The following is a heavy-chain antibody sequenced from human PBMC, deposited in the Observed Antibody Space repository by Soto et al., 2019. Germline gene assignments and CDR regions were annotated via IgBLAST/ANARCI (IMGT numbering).Heavy chain of an antibody. V-gene: IGHV4-31*03. Sequence: TLSLTCTVSGGSISSGGYYWSWIRQHPGKGLEWIGYIYYSGSTNYNPSLKSRVNISVDTPKNQFSLKLSSVTAADTAVYYCARDQSGYESGNGFDYWGQGTLVTVSS. J-gene: IGHJ4*02. CDR3: ARDQSGYESGNGFDY. CDR2: IYYSGST. D-gene: IGHD5-12*01. CDR1: GGSISSGGYY.